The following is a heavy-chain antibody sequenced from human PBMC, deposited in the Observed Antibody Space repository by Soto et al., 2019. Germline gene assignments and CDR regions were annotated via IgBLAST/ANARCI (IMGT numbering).Heavy chain of an antibody. J-gene: IGHJ5*02. D-gene: IGHD4-17*01. CDR2: IYHSGST. CDR3: ARVWTTVTNWFDP. CDR1: GGSINSSNW. Sequence: QVQLQESGPGLVKPSGTLSLTCAVSGGSINSSNWWSWVRQPPGKGLEWIGEIYHSGSTNYNPSPKSRVTISVGQSKNHVFLKLSSVTAANTAVYYCARVWTTVTNWFDPWGQGTLVTVSS. V-gene: IGHV4-4*02.